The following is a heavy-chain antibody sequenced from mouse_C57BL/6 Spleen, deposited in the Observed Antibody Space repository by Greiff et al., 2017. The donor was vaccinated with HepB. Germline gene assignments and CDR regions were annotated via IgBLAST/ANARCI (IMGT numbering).Heavy chain of an antibody. V-gene: IGHV3-6*01. CDR3: ARAPQLGYAMDY. Sequence: EVKLQESGPGLVKPSQSLSLTCSVTGYSITSGYYWNWIRQFPGNKLEWMGYISYDGSNNYNPSLKNRISITRDTSKNQFFLKLNSVTTEDTATYYCARAPQLGYAMDYWGQGTSVTVSS. D-gene: IGHD4-1*02. CDR2: ISYDGSN. CDR1: GYSITSGYY. J-gene: IGHJ4*01.